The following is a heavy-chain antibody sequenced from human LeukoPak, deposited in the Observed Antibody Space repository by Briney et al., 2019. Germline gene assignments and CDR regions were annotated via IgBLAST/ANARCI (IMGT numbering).Heavy chain of an antibody. J-gene: IGHJ6*03. Sequence: SETLSLTYTGSGYSMSSGYYWGWIRQPPERGLEWLGSMYHTGSTYYNPSLKSRVTISADTSKNQFSLKLSSVTAADTAVYYCARGGGLGYYYYYMDVWGKGTTVTVSS. CDR1: GYSMSSGYY. D-gene: IGHD3-10*01. CDR3: ARGGGLGYYYYYMDV. V-gene: IGHV4-38-2*02. CDR2: MYHTGST.